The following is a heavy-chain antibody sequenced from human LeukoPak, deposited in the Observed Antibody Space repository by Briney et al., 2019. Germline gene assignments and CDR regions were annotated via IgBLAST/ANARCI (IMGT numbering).Heavy chain of an antibody. CDR3: AREDYYDSSGYYPSDY. J-gene: IGHJ4*02. Sequence: ASVKVSCKASGYTFTGFYMHWVRQAPGQGLEWMGWINPNSGGTNYAQKFQGRVTMTRDTSISTAYMELSRLRSDDTAVYYCAREDYYDSSGYYPSDYWGQGTLVTVSS. CDR1: GYTFTGFY. D-gene: IGHD3-22*01. V-gene: IGHV1-2*02. CDR2: INPNSGGT.